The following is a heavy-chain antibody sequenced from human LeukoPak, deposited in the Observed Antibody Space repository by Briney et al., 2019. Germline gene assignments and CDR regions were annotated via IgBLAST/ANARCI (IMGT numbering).Heavy chain of an antibody. J-gene: IGHJ4*02. CDR3: ARDKKLFGVVSLNGLDY. V-gene: IGHV3-30-3*01. CDR1: GFTFSSYA. Sequence: PGRSLRLSCAASGFTFSSYAMHWVRQAPGKGLEWVAVISYDGSNKYYADSVKGRFTISRDNSKNTLYLQMNSLRAEDTAVYYCARDKKLFGVVSLNGLDYWGQGTLVTVSS. CDR2: ISYDGSNK. D-gene: IGHD3-3*01.